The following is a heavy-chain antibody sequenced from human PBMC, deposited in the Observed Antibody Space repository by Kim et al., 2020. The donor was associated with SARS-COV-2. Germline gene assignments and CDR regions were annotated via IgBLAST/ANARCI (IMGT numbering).Heavy chain of an antibody. J-gene: IGHJ4*02. Sequence: TFYSGSVRGRFTISRDNARNALYLQMNSLGDEDTAVYYCARDRSYLCDYWGQGTLVTASS. CDR2: T. CDR3: ARDRSYLCDY. V-gene: IGHV3-48*02. D-gene: IGHD1-26*01.